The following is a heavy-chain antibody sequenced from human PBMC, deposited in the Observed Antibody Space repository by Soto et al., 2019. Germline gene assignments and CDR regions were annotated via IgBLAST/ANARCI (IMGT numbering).Heavy chain of an antibody. Sequence: GGSLRLSCAASGFTFSSYEMNWVRQAPGKGLEWVSYISSSGSTIYYADSVKGRFTISRDNAKNSLYLQMNSLRAEDTAVYYCARDHWNYDFYYYGMDVWGQGTKVTVSS. D-gene: IGHD1-7*01. CDR3: ARDHWNYDFYYYGMDV. V-gene: IGHV3-48*03. CDR2: ISSSGSTI. CDR1: GFTFSSYE. J-gene: IGHJ6*02.